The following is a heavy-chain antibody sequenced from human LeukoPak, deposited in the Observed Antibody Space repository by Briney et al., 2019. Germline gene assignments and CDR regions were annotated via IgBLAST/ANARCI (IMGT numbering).Heavy chain of an antibody. J-gene: IGHJ6*03. D-gene: IGHD6-13*01. CDR2: IIPIFGTP. V-gene: IGHV1-69*13. Sequence: ASVKVSCKASGGTFRNSAISWVRQAPGQGLEWMGWIIPIFGTPNYAQRFQGRVTITADESTNTAYMELSSLRSEDTAVYYCARGVRGSWYTYYYYYYMDVWGKGTTVTISS. CDR1: GGTFRNSA. CDR3: ARGVRGSWYTYYYYYYMDV.